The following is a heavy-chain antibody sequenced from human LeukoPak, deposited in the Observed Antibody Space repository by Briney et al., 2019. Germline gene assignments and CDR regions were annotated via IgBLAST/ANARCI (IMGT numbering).Heavy chain of an antibody. Sequence: PSETLSLTCTVSGGSITSYYWSWFRQPPGKGLKFIGYIFYTGSTNYNPSLKSRVTISVDTSKNQFSLKLSSVTAADTAVYYCARIAWFGELFHDYWGQGTLVTVSS. J-gene: IGHJ4*02. V-gene: IGHV4-59*08. CDR3: ARIAWFGELFHDY. CDR1: GGSITSYY. CDR2: IFYTGST. D-gene: IGHD3-10*01.